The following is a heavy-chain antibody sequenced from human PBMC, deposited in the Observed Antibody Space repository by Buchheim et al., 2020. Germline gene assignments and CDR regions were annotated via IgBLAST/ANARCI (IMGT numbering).Heavy chain of an antibody. V-gene: IGHV3-30*04. J-gene: IGHJ4*02. Sequence: QVQLVESGGGVVQPGRSLRLSCAASGFTFSSYDMHWVRQAPGKGLEWVAVISYDGSNKYYADSVKGRFIISRDNSKNTMYLQMNSLRAEDTAVYYCAREAGAVAGILSWSNDYWGQGTL. D-gene: IGHD6-19*01. CDR3: AREAGAVAGILSWSNDY. CDR1: GFTFSSYD. CDR2: ISYDGSNK.